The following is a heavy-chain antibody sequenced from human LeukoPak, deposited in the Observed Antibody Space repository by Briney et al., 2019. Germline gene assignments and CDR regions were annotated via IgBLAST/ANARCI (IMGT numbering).Heavy chain of an antibody. Sequence: GGSLRLSCAASGFTFSSYAMSWVRQAPGKGLEWVSAISGSVGSTYYADSVKGRFTISRDNSKNTLSLQMNSLRAEDTAVYYCATRGIYYFPHDYWGQGTLVTVSS. D-gene: IGHD1-26*01. CDR3: ATRGIYYFPHDY. CDR1: GFTFSSYA. V-gene: IGHV3-23*01. J-gene: IGHJ4*02. CDR2: ISGSVGST.